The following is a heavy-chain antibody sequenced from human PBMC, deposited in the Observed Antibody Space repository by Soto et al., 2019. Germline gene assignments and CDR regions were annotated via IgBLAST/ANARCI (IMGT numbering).Heavy chain of an antibody. J-gene: IGHJ4*02. CDR1: GFTFSSYW. CDR2: INSDGSST. D-gene: IGHD3-3*01. CDR3: ASVGFWSGYPHFDS. V-gene: IGHV3-74*01. Sequence: GGSLRLSCAASGFTFSSYWMHWVRQAPGKGLVWVSRINSDGSSTSYADSVKGRFTISRDNAKNTLYLQMNSLRAEDTAVYYCASVGFWSGYPHFDSWGQGTLVTVSS.